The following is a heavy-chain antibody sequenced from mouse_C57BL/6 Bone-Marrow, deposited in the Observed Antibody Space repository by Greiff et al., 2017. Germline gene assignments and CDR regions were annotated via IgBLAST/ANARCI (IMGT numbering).Heavy chain of an antibody. J-gene: IGHJ4*01. CDR1: GYTFTSYG. V-gene: IGHV1-81*01. CDR2: IYPRSGNT. CDR3: APVVNAMDY. D-gene: IGHD1-1*01. Sequence: QVQLKQSGAELARPGASVKLSCKASGYTFTSYGISWVKQRTGQGLEWIGEIYPRSGNTYYNEKFKGKATLTADKSSSTAYMGLRSLTSEDSAVYFCAPVVNAMDYWGQGTSVTVSS.